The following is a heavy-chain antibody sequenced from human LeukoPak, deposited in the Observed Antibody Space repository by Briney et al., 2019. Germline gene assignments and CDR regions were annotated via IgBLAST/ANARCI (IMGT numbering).Heavy chain of an antibody. CDR2: INPSSGGT. V-gene: IGHV1-2*02. CDR1: GYTFTGYY. Sequence: ASVKVSCKASGYTFTGYYMHWVRQAPGQGLEWMGWINPSSGGTNYAQKFQGRVTMTRDTSISTAYMELSRLRSDDTAVYYCARDLTYSTSWYPSHSYYYGMDVWGQGTTVTVSS. CDR3: ARDLTYSTSWYPSHSYYYGMDV. D-gene: IGHD6-13*01. J-gene: IGHJ6*02.